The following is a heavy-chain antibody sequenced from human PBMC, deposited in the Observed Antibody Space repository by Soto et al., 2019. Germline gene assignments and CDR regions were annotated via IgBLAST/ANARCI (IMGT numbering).Heavy chain of an antibody. V-gene: IGHV3-7*01. Sequence: LRLSCAASGFTFSSYWMSWVRQAPGKGLEWVANIKQDGSEKYYVDSVKGRFTISRDNAKNSLYLQMNSLRAEDTAVYYCARDGHVGSFVNYYYYMDVWGKGTTVTVSS. CDR1: GFTFSSYW. CDR3: ARDGHVGSFVNYYYYMDV. CDR2: IKQDGSEK. D-gene: IGHD3-10*01. J-gene: IGHJ6*03.